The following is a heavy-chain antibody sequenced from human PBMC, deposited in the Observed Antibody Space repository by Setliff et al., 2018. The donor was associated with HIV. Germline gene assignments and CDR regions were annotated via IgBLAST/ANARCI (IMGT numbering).Heavy chain of an antibody. Sequence: SETLSLTCTASGGSLSSGYDYWTWIRQPAGKGLEWIGHIYSAGSTNYNPTLTSRVTMSVDMSKNQFSLKLRSVTAADMAVYYCVREYSGVYPDFSFYIDVWGKGTTVTVSS. CDR3: VREYSGVYPDFSFYIDV. V-gene: IGHV4-61*09. J-gene: IGHJ6*03. CDR2: IYSAGST. CDR1: GGSLSSGYDY. D-gene: IGHD5-12*01.